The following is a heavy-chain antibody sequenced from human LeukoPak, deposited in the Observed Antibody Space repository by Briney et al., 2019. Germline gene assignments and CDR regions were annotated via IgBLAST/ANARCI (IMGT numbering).Heavy chain of an antibody. V-gene: IGHV1-69*04. D-gene: IGHD3-3*01. CDR2: IIPILGIA. CDR1: GGTFSSYA. CDR3: ARDSTIFGVVISAYGMDV. J-gene: IGHJ6*02. Sequence: SVKVSCKASGGTFSSYAISWVRQAPGQGLEWMGRIIPILGIANYAQKFQGRVTITADKSTSTAFMELSSLRSEDTAVYYCARDSTIFGVVISAYGMDVWGQGTTVTVSS.